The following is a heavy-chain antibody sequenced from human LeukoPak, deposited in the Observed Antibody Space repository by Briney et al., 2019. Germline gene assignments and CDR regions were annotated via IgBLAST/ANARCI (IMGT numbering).Heavy chain of an antibody. J-gene: IGHJ5*02. CDR2: ISSSSSYI. V-gene: IGHV3-21*01. CDR1: GFIFSSYS. CDR3: VKGSGSYYYNWFDP. Sequence: PGESLRLSCAASGFIFSSYSMNWVRQAPGKGLEWVSSISSSSSYIYYADSVKGRFTISRDNAKDSLYLQMNSLRAEDTAVYYCVKGSGSYYYNWFDPWGQGTLVTASS. D-gene: IGHD3-10*01.